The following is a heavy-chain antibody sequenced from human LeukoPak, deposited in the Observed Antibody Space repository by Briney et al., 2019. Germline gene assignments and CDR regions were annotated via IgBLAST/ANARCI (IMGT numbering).Heavy chain of an antibody. CDR3: AREGGDAYCGGDCYIDCYMDV. CDR1: GYTFTSYY. V-gene: IGHV1-46*03. CDR2: INPSGGST. Sequence: GASVKVSCKASGYTFTSYYMHWVRQAPGQGLEWMGIINPSGGSTSYAQKFQGRVTMTRDTSTSTVYMELSSLRSEDTAVYYCAREGGDAYCGGDCYIDCYMDVWGKGTTVTVSS. D-gene: IGHD2-21*01. J-gene: IGHJ6*03.